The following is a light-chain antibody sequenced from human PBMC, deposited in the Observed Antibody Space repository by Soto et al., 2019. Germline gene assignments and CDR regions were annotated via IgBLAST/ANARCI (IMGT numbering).Light chain of an antibody. CDR1: QSVSGN. Sequence: EIVMTQSPATLSVSPGERATLSCRASQSVSGNLAWYQQKPGQAPRLLIYGASTRATGIPARFSGSGSGTEFTLTISSLQSEDFAVYYCQQYNNWTLTFGGGTKVENK. CDR2: GAS. V-gene: IGKV3-15*01. J-gene: IGKJ4*01. CDR3: QQYNNWTLT.